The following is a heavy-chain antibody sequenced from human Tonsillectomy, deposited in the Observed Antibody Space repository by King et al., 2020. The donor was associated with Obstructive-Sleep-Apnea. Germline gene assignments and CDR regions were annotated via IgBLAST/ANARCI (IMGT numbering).Heavy chain of an antibody. V-gene: IGHV3-21*06. CDR2: ISSSSTYI. CDR3: ATSMGGDDLRSFDWFLSPYGMDV. Sequence: EVQLVESGGGLVKPGGSLRLSCAASGFMFSSYSLNWVRQAPGKGLEWVSSISSSSTYIYYPDSLKGRFTISRDNAKNSLYLQMHSLRAEDTAVYYCATSMGGDDLRSFDWFLSPYGMDVWGQGTTVTVSS. J-gene: IGHJ6*02. D-gene: IGHD3-9*01. CDR1: GFMFSSYS.